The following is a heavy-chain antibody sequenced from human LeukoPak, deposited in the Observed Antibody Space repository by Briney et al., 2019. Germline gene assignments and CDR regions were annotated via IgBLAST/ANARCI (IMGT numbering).Heavy chain of an antibody. V-gene: IGHV3-23*01. CDR1: GFTFSSYG. J-gene: IGHJ3*02. CDR3: ARVYCSGGSCYLSEAFDI. D-gene: IGHD2-15*01. Sequence: GGTLRLSCAASGFTFSSYGMRWVRQAPGKGLEWVSAISGSGGSTYYADSVKGRFTISRDNSKNALYLQMHSLRAEDTAVYYCARVYCSGGSCYLSEAFDIWGQGTMVTVSS. CDR2: ISGSGGST.